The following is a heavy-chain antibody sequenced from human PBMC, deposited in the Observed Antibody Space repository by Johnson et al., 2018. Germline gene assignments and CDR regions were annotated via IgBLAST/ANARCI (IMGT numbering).Heavy chain of an antibody. V-gene: IGHV3-73*02. J-gene: IGHJ4*02. Sequence: VQLQESGGGLVQPGGSLKLSCAASGFSFSDSAVHWVRQASGKGLEWVGRIKSKAGNYATAYGASLTGRFTISRDDSKNTAHLNMNSRKSEDTAVYYCTRHESLGSSNGWYYFGRWGQGTLVTVSS. D-gene: IGHD6-19*01. CDR1: GFSFSDSA. CDR2: IKSKAGNYAT. CDR3: TRHESLGSSNGWYYFGR.